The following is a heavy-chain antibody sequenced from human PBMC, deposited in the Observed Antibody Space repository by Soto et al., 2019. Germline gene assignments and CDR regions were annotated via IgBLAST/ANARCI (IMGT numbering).Heavy chain of an antibody. D-gene: IGHD2-21*02. V-gene: IGHV4-39*01. CDR1: GDSISSRSYY. J-gene: IGHJ4*02. Sequence: SETLSLTCTVTGDSISSRSYYWGWIRQPPGKGLEWIGSIYYSGSTYNNPSLRSRVSMSIDTSKDQFSLKLKSVTAADTALYFCARQRTSVVTQAYFDVWGTGSLVTVSS. CDR2: IYYSGST. CDR3: ARQRTSVVTQAYFDV.